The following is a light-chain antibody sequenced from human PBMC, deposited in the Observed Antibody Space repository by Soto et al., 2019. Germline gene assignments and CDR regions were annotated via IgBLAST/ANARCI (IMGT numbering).Light chain of an antibody. CDR2: EVR. CDR1: SSDVGNYNY. CDR3: SSYAVASTPIYV. V-gene: IGLV2-14*01. J-gene: IGLJ1*01. Sequence: QSVLTQPASVSGSPGQSITISCTGTSSDVGNYNYVPWYQHHPGKAPKLIISEVRNRPSGISNRFSGSKSGNTASLTISGLQAEDEADYYCSSYAVASTPIYVFGTGTKVTDL.